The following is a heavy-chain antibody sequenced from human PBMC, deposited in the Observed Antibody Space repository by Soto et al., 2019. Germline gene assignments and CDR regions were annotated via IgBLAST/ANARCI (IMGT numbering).Heavy chain of an antibody. CDR2: ISYDGSNK. D-gene: IGHD2-15*01. CDR3: ARERWWSGPEYFQH. CDR1: GFTFSSYA. V-gene: IGHV3-30-3*01. J-gene: IGHJ1*01. Sequence: QVQLVESGGGVVQPGRSLRLSCAASGFTFSSYAMHWVRQALGKGLEWVAVISYDGSNKYYADSVKGRFTISRDNSKNTLYLQMNSLRAEDTAVYYCARERWWSGPEYFQHWGQGTLVTVSS.